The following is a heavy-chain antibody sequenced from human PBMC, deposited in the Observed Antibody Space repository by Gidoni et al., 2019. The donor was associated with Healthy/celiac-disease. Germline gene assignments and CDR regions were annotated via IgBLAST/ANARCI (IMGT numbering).Heavy chain of an antibody. D-gene: IGHD5-18*01. CDR3: ARGDTAMVPEGYYYYGMDV. CDR2: ISSSSSYI. V-gene: IGHV3-21*01. J-gene: IGHJ6*02. Sequence: EVQLVESGGGLVKPGGSLRLSCAASGFPFGSYSINWVRQAPGKGLEWVSSISSSSSYIYYADSVKGRFTISRDNAKNSLYLQMNSLRAEDTAVYYCARGDTAMVPEGYYYYGMDVWGQGTTVTVSS. CDR1: GFPFGSYS.